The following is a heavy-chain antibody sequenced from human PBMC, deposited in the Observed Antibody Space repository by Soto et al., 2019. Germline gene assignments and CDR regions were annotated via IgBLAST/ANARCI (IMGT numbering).Heavy chain of an antibody. CDR1: GGSISSYY. CDR3: ARAQGAYYDFWSGFNSPGYYMDV. CDR2: IYYSGST. J-gene: IGHJ6*03. D-gene: IGHD3-3*01. Sequence: PSETLSLTCTVSGGSISSYYWSWIRQPPGKGLEWIGYIYYSGSTNYNPSLKSRVTISVDTSKNQFSLKLSSVTAADTAVYYCARAQGAYYDFWSGFNSPGYYMDVWGKGTTVTVSS. V-gene: IGHV4-59*01.